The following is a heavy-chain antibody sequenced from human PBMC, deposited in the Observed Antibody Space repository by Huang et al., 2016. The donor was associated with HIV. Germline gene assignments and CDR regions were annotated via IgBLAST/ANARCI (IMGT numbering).Heavy chain of an antibody. CDR1: SGYY. V-gene: IGHV4-39*01. J-gene: IGHJ4*02. Sequence: SGYYWGWIRQPPGKGLECVGSIFYTGTVYYNPSLKSRATISIDTSENRFSLNLPSVTAADTALYFCARHRTSSYIDSWGRGSLVTVSS. CDR3: ARHRTSSYIDS. D-gene: IGHD3-10*01. CDR2: IFYTGTV.